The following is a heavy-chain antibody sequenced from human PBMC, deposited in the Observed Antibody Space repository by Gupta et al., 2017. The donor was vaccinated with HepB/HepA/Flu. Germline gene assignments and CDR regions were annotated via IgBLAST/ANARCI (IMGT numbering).Heavy chain of an antibody. CDR1: GFTFSSYW. J-gene: IGHJ6*02. CDR2: IKQDGSEK. D-gene: IGHD1-26*01. CDR3: ARERWEPRRNYYGMDV. V-gene: IGHV3-7*01. Sequence: EVQLVESGGGLVQPGGSLRLSCAASGFTFSSYWMSWVRQAPGKGLEWVANIKQDGSEKYYVDSVKGRFTISRDNAKNSLYLQMNSLRAEDTAVYYCARERWEPRRNYYGMDVWGQGTTVTVSS.